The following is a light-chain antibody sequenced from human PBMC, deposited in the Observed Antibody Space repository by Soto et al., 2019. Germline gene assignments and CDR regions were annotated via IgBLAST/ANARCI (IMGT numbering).Light chain of an antibody. V-gene: IGKV1-12*01. J-gene: IGKJ3*01. CDR3: QQASSFPFT. Sequence: DIQMTQSPSSVSASVGDRVTITCRASQGIRSWLAWYQQKPGKAPNLLIYAASSLQSGVPSRFSGSGSGTDFTLTITSLQPEDFATYYCQQASSFPFTFGPGTKVDIK. CDR1: QGIRSW. CDR2: AAS.